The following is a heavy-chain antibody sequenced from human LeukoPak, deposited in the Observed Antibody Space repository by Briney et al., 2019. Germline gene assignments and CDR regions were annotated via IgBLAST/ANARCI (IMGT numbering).Heavy chain of an antibody. CDR1: GFTFSSYA. D-gene: IGHD2-2*02. CDR3: ARVPLYCSSTSCYTAPWY. V-gene: IGHV3-23*01. J-gene: IGHJ4*02. CDR2: ISGSGGST. Sequence: PGGSLRLSCAASGFTFSSYAMSWVRQAPGKGLEWVSAISGSGGSTYYADSVKGRFTISRDNSKNTLYLQMSSLRPEDSAVYYCARVPLYCSSTSCYTAPWYWGQGTLVTVSS.